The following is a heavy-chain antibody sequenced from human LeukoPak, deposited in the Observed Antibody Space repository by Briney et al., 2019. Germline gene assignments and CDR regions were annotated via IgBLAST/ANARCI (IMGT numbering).Heavy chain of an antibody. CDR3: ARGDTMIVIGGSDY. V-gene: IGHV1-18*01. CDR1: GYTFTSYG. J-gene: IGHJ4*02. CDR2: ISAYNGNT. Sequence: ASVKVSCKASGYTFTSYGISWVRQAPGQGLEWMGWISAYNGNTNYAQKLRGRVTMTTDTSTSTAYMELRSLRSDDTAVYYCARGDTMIVIGGSDYWGQGTLVTVSS. D-gene: IGHD3-22*01.